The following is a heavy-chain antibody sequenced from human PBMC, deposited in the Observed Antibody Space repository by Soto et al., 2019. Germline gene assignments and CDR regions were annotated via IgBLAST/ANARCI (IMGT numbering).Heavy chain of an antibody. J-gene: IGHJ4*02. D-gene: IGHD3-3*01. CDR3: AKNGVLRFLEWLFCD. CDR1: GFTFSSYA. V-gene: IGHV3-23*01. CDR2: ISGSGGST. Sequence: GGSLRLSCAASGFTFSSYAMSWVRQAPGKGLEWVSAISGSGGSTYYADSVKGRFTISRDNSKNTLYLQMNSLRAEDTAVYYCAKNGVLRFLEWLFCDWGQGTLVTVSS.